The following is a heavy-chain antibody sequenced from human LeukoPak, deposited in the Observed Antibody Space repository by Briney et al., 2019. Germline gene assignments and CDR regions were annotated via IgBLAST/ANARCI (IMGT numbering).Heavy chain of an antibody. Sequence: GRSLRLSCAASGFTFSSYGMHWVRQAPGKGLEWVAVMSYDGSNKYYADSVKGRFTISRDNSKDTLYLQMNSLRAEDTAVYYCAKGDYDSSGYPHYYGMDVWGQGTTVTVSS. CDR3: AKGDYDSSGYPHYYGMDV. CDR1: GFTFSSYG. J-gene: IGHJ6*02. V-gene: IGHV3-30*18. D-gene: IGHD3-22*01. CDR2: MSYDGSNK.